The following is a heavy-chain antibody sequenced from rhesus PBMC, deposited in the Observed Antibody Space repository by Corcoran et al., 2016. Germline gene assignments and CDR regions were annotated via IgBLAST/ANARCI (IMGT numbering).Heavy chain of an antibody. CDR1: GCSVSSIY. Sequence: QVQLQESGPGLGKPSETLSLTCAVSGCSVSSIYWSWIRQSPGKGLEWIGCISGSGGGHDYTPPLKRRFTRSPETAKNQFSLMLTSVTAADTALYFCATLVGVPGSLDVWGRGVLVTVSS. J-gene: IGHJ5-2*02. CDR3: ATLVGVPGSLDV. V-gene: IGHV4-173*01. CDR2: ISGSGGGH. D-gene: IGHD2-39*01.